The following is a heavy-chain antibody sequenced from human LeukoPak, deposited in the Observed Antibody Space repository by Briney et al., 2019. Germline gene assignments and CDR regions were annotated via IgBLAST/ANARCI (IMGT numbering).Heavy chain of an antibody. CDR3: ARRRTKWFGELLYTHNWFDP. Sequence: SETLSLTCAVYGGSFSGYYWSWIRQPPGKGLEWMGEINHSGSTNYNPSLKSRVTISVDTSKNQFSLKLSSVTAADTAVYYCARRRTKWFGELLYTHNWFDPWGQGTLVTVSS. J-gene: IGHJ5*02. D-gene: IGHD3-10*01. CDR1: GGSFSGYY. CDR2: INHSGST. V-gene: IGHV4-34*01.